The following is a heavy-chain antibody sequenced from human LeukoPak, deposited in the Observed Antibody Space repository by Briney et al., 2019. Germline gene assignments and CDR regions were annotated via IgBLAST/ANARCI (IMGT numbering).Heavy chain of an antibody. D-gene: IGHD6-13*01. Sequence: ASVKVSCKASGYTFTSDDINWVRQATGQGLEWMGWMNPNSGNTGYAQKFQGRVTITRNTSISTAYMELSSLRSDDTAVYYCARDASSSWYDYYYYYYMDVWGKGTTVTVSS. V-gene: IGHV1-8*03. CDR1: GYTFTSDD. CDR2: MNPNSGNT. CDR3: ARDASSSWYDYYYYYYMDV. J-gene: IGHJ6*03.